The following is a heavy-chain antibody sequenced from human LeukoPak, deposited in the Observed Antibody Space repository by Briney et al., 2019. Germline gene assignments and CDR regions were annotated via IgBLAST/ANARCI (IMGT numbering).Heavy chain of an antibody. CDR1: GFTFSSYA. V-gene: IGHV3-23*01. D-gene: IGHD3-22*01. CDR2: ISGSGGST. CDR3: AKAPYYYDSSGYGN. Sequence: GGSLRFSCAASGFTFSSYAMSWVRQAPGKGLEWVSAISGSGGSTYYADSVKGRFTISRDNSKNTLYLQMNSLRAEDTAVYYCAKAPYYYDSSGYGNWGQGTLVTVSS. J-gene: IGHJ4*02.